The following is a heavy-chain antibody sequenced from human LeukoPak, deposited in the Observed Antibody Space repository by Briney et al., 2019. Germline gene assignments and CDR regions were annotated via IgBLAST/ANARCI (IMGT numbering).Heavy chain of an antibody. CDR2: ISSSGRTT. CDR3: ARARKSTMGGVFLDY. D-gene: IGHD3-16*01. Sequence: GGSLRLSCAASGFTFSDSYMSWIRQAPGKGLEWLSHISSSGRTTYYADSVKGRFTISRDSAKNSLDLQMTSLRAEDTAVYYCARARKSTMGGVFLDYWGQGTLVTVSS. CDR1: GFTFSDSY. V-gene: IGHV3-11*01. J-gene: IGHJ4*02.